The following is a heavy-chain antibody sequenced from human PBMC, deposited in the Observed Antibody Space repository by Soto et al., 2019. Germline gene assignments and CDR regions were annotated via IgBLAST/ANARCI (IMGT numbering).Heavy chain of an antibody. D-gene: IGHD3-10*01. CDR1: GFTFDDYA. J-gene: IGHJ6*02. V-gene: IGHV3-9*01. Sequence: EEQLVESGGGLVQPGRSLRLSCAASGFTFDDYAMHWVRQAPGKGLEWVSGINWNSGSIGYADSVKGRFTISRDNAKHSLYLQMNSLRAEDTALYYCAKDRGSGSSAANSYYYGMDVWGQGSTVTVSS. CDR3: AKDRGSGSSAANSYYYGMDV. CDR2: INWNSGSI.